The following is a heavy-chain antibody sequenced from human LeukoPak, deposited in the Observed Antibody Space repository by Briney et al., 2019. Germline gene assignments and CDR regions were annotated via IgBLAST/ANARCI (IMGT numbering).Heavy chain of an antibody. Sequence: SVQVSCKASGGTFSSYAISWVRQAPGQGLEWMGGIIPIFGTANYAQKFQGRVTITADESTSTAYMELSSLRSEDTAVYYCAREDGSYFSPFDYWGQGTLVTVSS. CDR2: IIPIFGTA. CDR3: AREDGSYFSPFDY. V-gene: IGHV1-69*01. D-gene: IGHD1-26*01. CDR1: GGTFSSYA. J-gene: IGHJ4*02.